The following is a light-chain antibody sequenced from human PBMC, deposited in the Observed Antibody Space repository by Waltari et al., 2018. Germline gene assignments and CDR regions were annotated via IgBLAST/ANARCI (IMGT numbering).Light chain of an antibody. CDR2: FAS. CDR1: QSLLHSNGYNY. Sequence: DIVMTQSPLSLPVTPGEPASISCRSSQSLLHSNGYNYLDWYVQKPGQSPQILIYFASTRASGVPGRFSGSGSGTDFTLYISNVEAEDVGVYYCMQGLQIPATCGQGTKVEI. J-gene: IGKJ1*01. CDR3: MQGLQIPAT. V-gene: IGKV2-28*01.